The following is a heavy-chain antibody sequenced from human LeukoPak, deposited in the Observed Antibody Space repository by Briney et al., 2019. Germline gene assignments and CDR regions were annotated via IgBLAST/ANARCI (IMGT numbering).Heavy chain of an antibody. J-gene: IGHJ6*03. CDR3: ARDPYGTRTGYYYYMDV. D-gene: IGHD3-10*01. Sequence: GASVKVSCKASGYTFTSYYMHWVRQAPGQGLEWMGIINPSGGSTSYAQKFQGRVTMTRDTSTSTVYMELSSLRSEDTAVYYCARDPYGTRTGYYYYMDVWGKGTTVTVSS. V-gene: IGHV1-46*01. CDR1: GYTFTSYY. CDR2: INPSGGST.